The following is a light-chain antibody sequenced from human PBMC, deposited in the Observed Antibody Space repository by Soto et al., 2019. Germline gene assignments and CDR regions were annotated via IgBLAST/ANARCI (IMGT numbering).Light chain of an antibody. CDR1: SSDVGGYNY. Sequence: QSALTQPRSVSGSPGQSVTISCTGTSSDVGGYNYVSWYQQHPGKAPKLMIYDVSKRPSGVPDRFSGSKSGNTASLTISGIQAEDEADYYCCSYAGSYTFVFGGGTKLTVL. CDR3: CSYAGSYTFV. CDR2: DVS. V-gene: IGLV2-11*01. J-gene: IGLJ2*01.